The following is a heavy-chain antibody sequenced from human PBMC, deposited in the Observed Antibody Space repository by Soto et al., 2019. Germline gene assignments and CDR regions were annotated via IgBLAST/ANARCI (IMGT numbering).Heavy chain of an antibody. J-gene: IGHJ5*02. CDR3: ARTQRPHNWFDP. D-gene: IGHD2-2*01. Sequence: GGSLRLSCAASGFTFSSYAMHWVRQAPGKGLEWVAVISYDGSNKYYADSVKGRFTISRDNSKNTLYLQMNSLRAEDTAVYYCARTQRPHNWFDPWGQGTLVTVSS. CDR1: GFTFSSYA. CDR2: ISYDGSNK. V-gene: IGHV3-30-3*01.